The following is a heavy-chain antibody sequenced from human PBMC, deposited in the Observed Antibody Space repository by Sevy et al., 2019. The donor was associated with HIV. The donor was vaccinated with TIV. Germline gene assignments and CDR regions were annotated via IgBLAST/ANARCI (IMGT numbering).Heavy chain of an antibody. J-gene: IGHJ4*02. Sequence: GGSLRLSCAASGFTFSSYAMHWVRQAPGKGLEWVAVISYDGSNKYYADSVKGRFTISRDNSKNTLYLQMNSLRAEDTAVYYCARNDGDYEPDYWGQRTLVTVSS. D-gene: IGHD4-17*01. V-gene: IGHV3-30-3*01. CDR1: GFTFSSYA. CDR3: ARNDGDYEPDY. CDR2: ISYDGSNK.